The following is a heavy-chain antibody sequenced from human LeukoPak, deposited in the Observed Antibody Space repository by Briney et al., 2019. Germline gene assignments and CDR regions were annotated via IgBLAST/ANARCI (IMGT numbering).Heavy chain of an antibody. CDR2: IKSKTDGGTT. CDR3: ATSLSSGYYIDY. V-gene: IGHV3-15*01. J-gene: IGHJ4*02. CDR1: GFTFSSYG. Sequence: GGSLRLSCAASGFTFSSYGMSWVRQAPGKGLEWVGRIKSKTDGGTTDYAAPVKGRFTILRDDSKNTLYLQMNTLKPEDTAVYYCATSLSSGYYIDYWGQGTLVTVSS. D-gene: IGHD3-22*01.